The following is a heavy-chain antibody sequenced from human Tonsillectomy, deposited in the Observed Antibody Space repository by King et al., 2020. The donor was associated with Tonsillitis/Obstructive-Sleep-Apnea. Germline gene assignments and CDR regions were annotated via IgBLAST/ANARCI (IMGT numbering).Heavy chain of an antibody. J-gene: IGHJ6*03. CDR1: GFTFSNYA. CDR3: AKKYYYYMDV. D-gene: IGHD2/OR15-2a*01. Sequence: VQLVESGGDLVQPGGSLRLSCAASGFTFSNYAMNWVRQAPGKGREGISYIGPIGSSMAYADSVKGRFTVSRDNAKSSLDLQMNSLRDEDTAVYYCAKKYYYYMDVWGKGTTVTVSS. V-gene: IGHV3-48*03. CDR2: IGPIGSSM.